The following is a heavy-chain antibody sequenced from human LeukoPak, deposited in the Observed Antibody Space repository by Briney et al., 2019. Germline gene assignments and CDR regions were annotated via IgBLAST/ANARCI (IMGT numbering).Heavy chain of an antibody. Sequence: AVTVSCKASGGTFSSYAISWVRQAPGPPREWIGGIIPLFVTANYAQEFQGRVTIHADDSTSTAYMELSSLRSDETGVYYCARFGSDITIFGVDFWANYYYYMDVWGKGTTVTVSS. CDR3: ARFGSDITIFGVDFWANYYYYMDV. D-gene: IGHD3-3*01. CDR1: GGTFSSYA. J-gene: IGHJ6*03. CDR2: IIPLFVTA. V-gene: IGHV1-69*13.